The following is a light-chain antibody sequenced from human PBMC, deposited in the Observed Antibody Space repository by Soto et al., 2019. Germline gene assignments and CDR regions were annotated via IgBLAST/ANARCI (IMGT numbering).Light chain of an antibody. CDR3: SSYAGSNNFV. J-gene: IGLJ1*01. CDR2: EVS. V-gene: IGLV2-8*01. CDR1: RSDVGGYNY. Sequence: QSALTRPPSASGSPGQSVTISCTGTRSDVGGYNYVSWYQQHPGKAPKLMIYEVSKRPSGVPDRFSGSKSGNTASLTVSGLQAEDEADYYCSSYAGSNNFVFGTGTKVTVL.